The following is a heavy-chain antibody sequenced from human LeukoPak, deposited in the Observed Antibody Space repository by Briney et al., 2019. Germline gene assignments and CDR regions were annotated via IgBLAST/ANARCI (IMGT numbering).Heavy chain of an antibody. CDR1: GGSISSGNYY. CDR3: ARDFNGDYPDY. CDR2: IYTSGST. J-gene: IGHJ4*02. Sequence: SQTLSLTCTVPGGSISSGNYYWSWIRQPAGKGLEWIGRIYTSGSTNYNPSLKSRVTISVDTSKNQFSLKLTSVTAADTAVYYCARDFNGDYPDYWGQGTLVTV. D-gene: IGHD4-17*01. V-gene: IGHV4-61*02.